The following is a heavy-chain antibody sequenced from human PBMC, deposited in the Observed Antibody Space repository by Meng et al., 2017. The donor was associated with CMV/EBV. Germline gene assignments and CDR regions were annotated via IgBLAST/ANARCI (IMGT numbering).Heavy chain of an antibody. V-gene: IGHV3-48*04. D-gene: IGHD4/OR15-4a*01. Sequence: GESLKISCAASGFPFSSYSMNWVRQAPGKGLEWVSYISSSSSTIYYADSVKGRFTISRDNAKNSLYLQMNSLRAEDTAVYYCARDSRLWSNYYYYGMDVWGQGTTVTVSS. CDR2: ISSSSSTI. CDR3: ARDSRLWSNYYYYGMDV. J-gene: IGHJ6*02. CDR1: GFPFSSYS.